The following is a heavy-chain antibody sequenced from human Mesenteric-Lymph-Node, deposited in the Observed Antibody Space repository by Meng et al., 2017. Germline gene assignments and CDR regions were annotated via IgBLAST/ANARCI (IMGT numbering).Heavy chain of an antibody. CDR3: ARDRDDYDYVWGSYLVAGDDAFDI. D-gene: IGHD3-16*02. J-gene: IGHJ3*02. CDR1: GYSISSGYY. CDR2: IYHSGST. Sequence: SETLSLTCAVSGYSISSGYYWGWIRQPPGKGLEWIGSIYHSGSTYYNPSLKSRVTISVDTSKNQFSLKLSSVTAADTAVYYCARDRDDYDYVWGSYLVAGDDAFDIWGQGTMVTVSS. V-gene: IGHV4-38-2*02.